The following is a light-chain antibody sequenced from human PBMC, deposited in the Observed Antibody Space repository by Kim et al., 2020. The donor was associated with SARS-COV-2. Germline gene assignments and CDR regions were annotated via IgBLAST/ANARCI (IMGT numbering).Light chain of an antibody. V-gene: IGKV1-39*01. Sequence: SASVGDRVTITCQASQSITNYLNWYQQKPGKAPKLLIYAASSLKSGVPSRFSGSGSGTDFTLTIRSLQPEDFATYYCQQSYSISSFGGGTKVDIK. CDR2: AAS. J-gene: IGKJ4*01. CDR3: QQSYSISS. CDR1: QSITNY.